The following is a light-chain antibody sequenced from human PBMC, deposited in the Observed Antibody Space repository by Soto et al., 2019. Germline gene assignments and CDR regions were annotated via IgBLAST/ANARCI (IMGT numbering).Light chain of an antibody. J-gene: IGKJ1*01. CDR3: QQFYSYPWT. CDR2: KAS. Sequence: DIQMTQSPSTLSASVGDRVTITCRASHSISSWLAWYQQKPGKALKGMIYKASTLESGAPSRFSGSGYGTEITLTISSLQPDDFGTYYCQQFYSYPWTFGQGTKVETK. CDR1: HSISSW. V-gene: IGKV1-5*03.